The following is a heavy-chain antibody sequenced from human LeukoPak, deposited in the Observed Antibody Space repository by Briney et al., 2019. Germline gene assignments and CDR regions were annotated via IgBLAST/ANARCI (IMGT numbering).Heavy chain of an antibody. CDR1: GFTFSSYG. V-gene: IGHV3-30*18. J-gene: IGHJ4*02. Sequence: RGSLRLSCAASGFTFSSYGMHWVRQAPGKGLEWVAVISYDGSNKYYADSVKGRFTISRDNSKNTLYLQMNSLRAEDTAVYYCAKVRGLVVLDYWGQGTLVTVSS. CDR2: ISYDGSNK. D-gene: IGHD2-2*01. CDR3: AKVRGLVVLDY.